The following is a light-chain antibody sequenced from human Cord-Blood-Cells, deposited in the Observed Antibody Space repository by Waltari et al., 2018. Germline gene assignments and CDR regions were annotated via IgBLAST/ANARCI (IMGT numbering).Light chain of an antibody. CDR1: SGSIASNY. J-gene: IGLJ3*02. CDR3: QSYDSSNRV. CDR2: EDN. V-gene: IGLV6-57*03. Sequence: NFMLTQPHSVSESPGKTVTISCTRSSGSIASNYVQWYQQRPGSAPTDVTYEDNQRPAGVPDRFSGSIDSSSNSASLTISGLKTEDEADYYCQSYDSSNRVFGGGTKLTVL.